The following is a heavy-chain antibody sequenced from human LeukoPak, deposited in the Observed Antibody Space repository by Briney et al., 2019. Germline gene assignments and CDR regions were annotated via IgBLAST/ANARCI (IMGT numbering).Heavy chain of an antibody. CDR1: GYTFTGYY. Sequence: ASVKVSCKASGYTFTGYYMHWVRQAPGQGLEWMGWINPNSGGTNYAQKFQGRVTMTRDTSISTAYMELSRLRSDDTAVYYCARDRDSSSWYGSGFDPWGQGTLVTVSS. CDR3: ARDRDSSSWYGSGFDP. J-gene: IGHJ5*02. V-gene: IGHV1-2*02. D-gene: IGHD6-13*01. CDR2: INPNSGGT.